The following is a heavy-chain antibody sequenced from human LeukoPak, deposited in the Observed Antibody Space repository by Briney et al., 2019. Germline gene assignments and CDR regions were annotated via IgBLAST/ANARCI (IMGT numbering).Heavy chain of an antibody. J-gene: IGHJ4*02. CDR2: INPNSGGT. Sequence: ASVKVSCKASGDTFTGYYMHGVREAPGQGLEWMGWINPNSGGTNYAQKFQGRVTMTRDTSISTAYMELSRLRSDDTAVYYCAREDIVVVPAAIGDYWGQGTLVTVSS. CDR3: AREDIVVVPAAIGDY. D-gene: IGHD2-2*01. CDR1: GDTFTGYY. V-gene: IGHV1-2*02.